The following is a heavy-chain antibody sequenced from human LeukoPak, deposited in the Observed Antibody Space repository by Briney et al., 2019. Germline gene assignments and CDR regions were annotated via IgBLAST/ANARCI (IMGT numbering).Heavy chain of an antibody. D-gene: IGHD2-2*01. V-gene: IGHV3-23*01. CDR3: AKDRHAPGRYCSSTTCFPFDS. Sequence: GGSLRLSCAASGFTFGSYDMSWVRQAPGKGLEWVSAISGSGGSTYYADSVKGRFTISRDNSKSTLYLQMNSLRAEDTAVYYCAKDRHAPGRYCSSTTCFPFDSWGQGTLVTVSS. CDR2: ISGSGGST. CDR1: GFTFGSYD. J-gene: IGHJ5*01.